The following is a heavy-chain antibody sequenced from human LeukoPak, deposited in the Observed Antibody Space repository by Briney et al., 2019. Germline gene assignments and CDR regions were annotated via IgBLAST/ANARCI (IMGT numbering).Heavy chain of an antibody. D-gene: IGHD3-10*01. Sequence: ASVKVSCKASGSTFSSYDINWVRLATGQGREWMGWMNPNSGDTGYTPGFQGRVTMTRDTSISTAYMELSSLRSEDTAVYYCARGPYGTGSHFDFWGQGTLVTVSS. V-gene: IGHV1-8*02. CDR3: ARGPYGTGSHFDF. J-gene: IGHJ4*02. CDR2: MNPNSGDT. CDR1: GSTFSSYD.